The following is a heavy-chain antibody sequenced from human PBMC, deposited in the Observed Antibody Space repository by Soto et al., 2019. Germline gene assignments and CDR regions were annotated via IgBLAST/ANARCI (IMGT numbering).Heavy chain of an antibody. J-gene: IGHJ4*02. CDR3: TREGGGWYFEY. D-gene: IGHD3-10*01. CDR2: TNQGGSDK. CDR1: GFTLSSHW. V-gene: IGHV3-7*01. Sequence: GGSLSLSCAASGFTLSSHWMSWVRQAPGKGLEWVANTNQGGSDKYYVDSVKGRFTISRDHAKSSLYLQMGSLRAEDTAVYYCTREGGGWYFEYWGQGTLVTVSS.